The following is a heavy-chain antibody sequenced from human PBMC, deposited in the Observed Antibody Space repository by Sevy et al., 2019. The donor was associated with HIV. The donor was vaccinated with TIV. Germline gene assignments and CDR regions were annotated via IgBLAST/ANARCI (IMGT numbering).Heavy chain of an antibody. V-gene: IGHV3-48*01. J-gene: IGHJ6*02. CDR3: AREGCSSTSCYSGHRGKAENYYYYGMDV. CDR2: ISSSSSTI. Sequence: GGSLRLSCAASGFTFSSYSMNWVRQAPGRGLEWVSYISSSSSTIYYADSVKGRITIYRANAKNSRYLQMKSLIAEDTAVNYCAREGCSSTSCYSGHRGKAENYYYYGMDVWGQRTTVTVSS. D-gene: IGHD2-2*02. CDR1: GFTFSSYS.